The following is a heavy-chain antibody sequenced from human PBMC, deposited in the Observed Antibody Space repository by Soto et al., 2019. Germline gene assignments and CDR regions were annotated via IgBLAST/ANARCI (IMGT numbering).Heavy chain of an antibody. CDR2: IIPIFGTA. Sequence: ASVKVSCKASGGTFSSYAISWVRQAPGQGLEWMGGIIPIFGTANYAQKFQGRVTITADESTSTAYMELSSLRSEDTAVYYCASKDIVVVPAAPPEPYYYYGMDVWGQGTTVTVSS. CDR3: ASKDIVVVPAAPPEPYYYYGMDV. D-gene: IGHD2-2*01. CDR1: GGTFSSYA. J-gene: IGHJ6*02. V-gene: IGHV1-69*13.